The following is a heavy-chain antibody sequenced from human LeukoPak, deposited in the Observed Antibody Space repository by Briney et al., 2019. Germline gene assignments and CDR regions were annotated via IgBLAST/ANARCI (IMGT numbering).Heavy chain of an antibody. D-gene: IGHD3-16*01. CDR1: GVTFSRYA. Sequence: GGSLRLSCAASGVTFSRYAMSWVRQAPGKGLEWVGNIKPDGSEGYHVDSVKGRFTISRDNARNLLFLQMNSLRLEDTAVYYCASQSYARFDPWGQGTLVTVSS. CDR3: ASQSYARFDP. J-gene: IGHJ5*02. V-gene: IGHV3-7*01. CDR2: IKPDGSEG.